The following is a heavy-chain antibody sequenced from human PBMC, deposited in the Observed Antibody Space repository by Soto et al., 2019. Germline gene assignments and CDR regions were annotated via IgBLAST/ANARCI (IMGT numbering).Heavy chain of an antibody. J-gene: IGHJ4*02. D-gene: IGHD1-26*01. CDR1: GFTFSSYA. Sequence: EVQLLESGGGLVQPGGSLRLSCAASGFTFSSYAMTWVRQAPGKGLEWVSALSASGGGTYYGDSVKGRFTISRDNSKNTLYLQMNSLRAEDTAVYYCAKLTPVESGSHSNYWGQGSLVTVSS. CDR2: LSASGGGT. CDR3: AKLTPVESGSHSNY. V-gene: IGHV3-23*01.